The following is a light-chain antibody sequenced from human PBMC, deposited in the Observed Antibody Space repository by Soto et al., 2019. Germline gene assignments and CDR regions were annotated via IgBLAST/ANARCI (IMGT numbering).Light chain of an antibody. J-gene: IGLJ2*01. V-gene: IGLV2-14*01. CDR1: SSDVGGYNY. CDR3: SSYTSSSTLDVV. CDR2: EVS. Sequence: QSVLTQPASVSGSPVQSITISCTGTSSDVGGYNYVSWYQQHPGKAPKLMIYEVSNRPSGVSNRFSGSKSGNTASLTISGLLAEDEADYYCSSYTSSSTLDVVFGGGTKVTVL.